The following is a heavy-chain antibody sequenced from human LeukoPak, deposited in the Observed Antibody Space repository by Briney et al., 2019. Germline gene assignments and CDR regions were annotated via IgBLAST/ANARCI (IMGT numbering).Heavy chain of an antibody. V-gene: IGHV4-59*01. D-gene: IGHD5-12*01. J-gene: IGHJ4*02. Sequence: TSETLSLTCTVSGGSISSYCWSWIRQPPGKGLEWIGYIYYSGSTNYNPSLKSRVTISVDTSKNQFSLKLSSVTAADTAVYYCARDTRGYSGPLGYWGQGTLVTVSS. CDR3: ARDTRGYSGPLGY. CDR1: GGSISSYC. CDR2: IYYSGST.